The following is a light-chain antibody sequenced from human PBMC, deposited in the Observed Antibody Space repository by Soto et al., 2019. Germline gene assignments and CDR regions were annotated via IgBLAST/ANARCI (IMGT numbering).Light chain of an antibody. J-gene: IGLJ3*02. CDR2: EVT. CDR1: SSDVGAYNY. CDR3: TSYTSRSTVL. Sequence: QSALTQPASVSGSPGQSITISCTGTSSDVGAYNYVSWYQHHPGKAPKLIIHEVTYRPSGVSDRFSGSKSGNTASLTISGRQAEVEADYYCTSYTSRSTVLFGGGTKLTVL. V-gene: IGLV2-14*01.